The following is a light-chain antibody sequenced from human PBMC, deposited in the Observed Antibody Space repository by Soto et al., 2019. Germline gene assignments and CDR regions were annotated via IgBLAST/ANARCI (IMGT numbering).Light chain of an antibody. CDR3: SSYTSSVSYV. CDR2: EVS. J-gene: IGLJ1*01. V-gene: IGLV2-14*01. CDR1: SSDVGGYNY. Sequence: QSALTQPASVSGSPGQSITISCTGTSSDVGGYNYVSWYQQHPGKAPKFIIYEVSNRPSGVSKRFSGSKSGNTASLTISGLQAEDEADYYCSSYTSSVSYVFGTGTKLTVL.